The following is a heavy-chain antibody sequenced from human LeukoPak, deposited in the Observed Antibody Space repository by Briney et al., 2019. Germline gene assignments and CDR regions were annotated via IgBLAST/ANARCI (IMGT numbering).Heavy chain of an antibody. V-gene: IGHV3-7*01. D-gene: IGHD6-13*01. CDR3: ARAAIAAARIYYYMDV. CDR2: IKQDGSEK. Sequence: GGSPRLSCAASEFTFPMYWMTWVRQAPGKGLEWVADIKQDGSEKYYVDSVKGRFTISRQNAKNSLFLQMNSLRAEDTAVYYCARAAIAAARIYYYMDVWGKGTTVTVSS. J-gene: IGHJ6*03. CDR1: EFTFPMYW.